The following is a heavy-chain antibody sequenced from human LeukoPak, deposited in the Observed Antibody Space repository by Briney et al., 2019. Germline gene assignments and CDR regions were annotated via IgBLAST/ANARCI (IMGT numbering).Heavy chain of an antibody. V-gene: IGHV5-51*01. Sequence: GESLKISCEASGYKFTTDYIGWVRQMPGKGLEWMGIIYPDDSETSYSPSFKGQVTMSVDKSITTAFLQWSSLKASDTAMYYCARQAYGSRFDVFDIWGQGTMVTVSS. CDR3: ARQAYGSRFDVFDI. J-gene: IGHJ3*02. CDR1: GYKFTTDY. CDR2: IYPDDSET. D-gene: IGHD3-22*01.